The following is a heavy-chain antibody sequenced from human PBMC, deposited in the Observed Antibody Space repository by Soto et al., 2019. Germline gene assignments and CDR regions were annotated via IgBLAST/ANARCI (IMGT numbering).Heavy chain of an antibody. CDR1: GESFSGHI. V-gene: IGHV4-34*01. CDR3: ARGLITGSHYSGGWYYFDS. CDR2: INHSGSA. D-gene: IGHD6-19*01. Sequence: QVQLQQSGAGLLKPSETLSLTCAVYGESFSGHIWTWIRQTPGKGLQWIGQINHSGSASYNPSLKMRVTISVHTSNSQFSLELSSVTAADTAVYYCARGLITGSHYSGGWYYFDSWGQGTQVTVSS. J-gene: IGHJ4*02.